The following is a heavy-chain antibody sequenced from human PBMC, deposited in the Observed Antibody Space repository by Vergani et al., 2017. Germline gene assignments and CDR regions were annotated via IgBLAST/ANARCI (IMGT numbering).Heavy chain of an antibody. Sequence: EVQLLESGGGLVQPGGSLRLSCGASGFTFSSYAMTWVRQAPGKGLEWVSAISGSGGNTFYTDSVKGRFTIPRDNSKDTLYLQMNSLRVEDTAIYYCAKARYPNCRGGNCYSYYYGLDLWGQGTTVTVSS. V-gene: IGHV3-23*01. CDR1: GFTFSSYA. CDR2: ISGSGGNT. J-gene: IGHJ6*02. CDR3: AKARYPNCRGGNCYSYYYGLDL. D-gene: IGHD2-15*01.